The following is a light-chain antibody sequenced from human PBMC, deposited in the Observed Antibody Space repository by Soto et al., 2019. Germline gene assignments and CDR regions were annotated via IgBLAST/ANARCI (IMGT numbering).Light chain of an antibody. Sequence: EIVMTQSPATLSVSPGERATLSCRASQSVSSNLAWYQQKPGQAPRLLIYGASTRATGIPARFSGSGSGTDCTLTISSLECEDFAVYYGQQYNNWPYTFGQGTKLEIK. CDR2: GAS. J-gene: IGKJ2*01. CDR1: QSVSSN. V-gene: IGKV3-15*01. CDR3: QQYNNWPYT.